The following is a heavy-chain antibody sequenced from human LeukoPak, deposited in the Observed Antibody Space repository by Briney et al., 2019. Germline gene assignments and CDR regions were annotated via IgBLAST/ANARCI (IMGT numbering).Heavy chain of an antibody. D-gene: IGHD4-17*01. V-gene: IGHV4-61*02. CDR1: GGSISSGSYY. Sequence: SETLSLTCTVSGGSISSGSYYWSWIRQPAGKGLEWIGRIYTSGSTNYNPSLKSRVTISVDTSKNQFSLKLSSVTAADTAVYYCARDFSHYGDYEVYYMDVWGKGTTVTVSS. CDR2: IYTSGST. J-gene: IGHJ6*03. CDR3: ARDFSHYGDYEVYYMDV.